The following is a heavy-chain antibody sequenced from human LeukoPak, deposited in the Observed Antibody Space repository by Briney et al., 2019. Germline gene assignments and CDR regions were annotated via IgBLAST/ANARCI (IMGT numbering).Heavy chain of an antibody. J-gene: IGHJ5*02. CDR2: IYYSGST. V-gene: IGHV4-59*01. CDR3: AREVTTASSWFDP. CDR1: GGSINSYY. D-gene: IGHD4-17*01. Sequence: SETLSLTCTVSGGSINSYYWSWIRQPPGKGLEWIGYIYYSGSTNYNPSLKSRVTISVDTSKNQFSLKLSSVTAADTAVYYCAREVTTASSWFDPWGQGTLVTVSS.